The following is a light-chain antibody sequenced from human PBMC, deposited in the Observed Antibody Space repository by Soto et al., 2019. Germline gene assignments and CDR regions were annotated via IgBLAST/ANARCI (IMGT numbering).Light chain of an antibody. CDR3: AAWDDSLSVLYV. CDR2: RNN. J-gene: IGLJ1*01. Sequence: QSVLTQPPSASGTPGQRVTISCSGSSSNIGSNYVYWYQQLPGTAPKLLIYRNNQRPSGVPDRFSGSKSGTSASLAISGLRSVDEADYYCAAWDDSLSVLYVFGTGTKLTVL. CDR1: SSNIGSNY. V-gene: IGLV1-47*01.